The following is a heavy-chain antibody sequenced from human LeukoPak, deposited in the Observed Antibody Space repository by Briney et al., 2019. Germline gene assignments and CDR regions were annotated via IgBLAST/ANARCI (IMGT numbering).Heavy chain of an antibody. CDR2: ISGSGGAT. V-gene: IGHV3-23*01. J-gene: IGHJ4*02. CDR1: GFTFNTYG. CDR3: VTEVSGSFPT. D-gene: IGHD1-26*01. Sequence: GGSLRLSCAASGFTFNTYGMSWVRQAPGKGLEWVSGISGSGGATYYADSVKGRFTISRDNSKNTLYLQMNSLKNEDTAVYYCVTEVSGSFPTWGQGTLVTVSS.